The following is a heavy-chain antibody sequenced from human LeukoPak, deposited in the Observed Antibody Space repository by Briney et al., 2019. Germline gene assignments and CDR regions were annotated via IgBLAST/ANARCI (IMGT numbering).Heavy chain of an antibody. CDR2: INPSGGST. V-gene: IGHV1-46*01. J-gene: IGHJ4*02. CDR1: GYTFTNYY. Sequence: ASVKVSCKASGYTFTNYYMHWVRQAPGQGLEWMGIINPSGGSTNYAQKFQGRVTMTRDMSMSTVYMELRSLRSDDTAVYYCARDLAVVVPAAIHEYGSGSYYDYWGQGTLVTVSS. D-gene: IGHD2-2*01. CDR3: ARDLAVVVPAAIHEYGSGSYYDY.